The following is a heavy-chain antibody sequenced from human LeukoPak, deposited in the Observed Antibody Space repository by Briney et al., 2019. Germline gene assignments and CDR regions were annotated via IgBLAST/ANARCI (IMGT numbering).Heavy chain of an antibody. CDR2: IIPIFGTA. CDR3: ARTDYYYYMDV. V-gene: IGHV1-69*05. J-gene: IGHJ6*03. Sequence: ASVKVSCKASGGTFSSYAISWVRQAPGQGLKWMGGIIPIFGTANYAQKFQGRVTITTDESTSTAYMELSSLRSEDTAVYYCARTDYYYYMDVWGKGTTVTVSS. CDR1: GGTFSSYA.